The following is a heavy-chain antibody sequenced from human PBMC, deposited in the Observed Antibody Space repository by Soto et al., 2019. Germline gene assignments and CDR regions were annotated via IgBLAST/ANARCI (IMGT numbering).Heavy chain of an antibody. CDR1: GGTFSTYI. CDR2: IIPIPDIT. V-gene: IGHV1-69*08. J-gene: IGHJ3*01. D-gene: IGHD3-3*01. CDR3: ARDRITTRGDAFDL. Sequence: QVQLVQSGAEVRKPGSSVKDSCKAPGGTFSTYIISWVRQAPGQGLEWMGRIIPIPDITNYAQKFQGRVTVTADRSTSTAYIELTSLKSEDTAVYYCARDRITTRGDAFDLWGQGTMVTVSS.